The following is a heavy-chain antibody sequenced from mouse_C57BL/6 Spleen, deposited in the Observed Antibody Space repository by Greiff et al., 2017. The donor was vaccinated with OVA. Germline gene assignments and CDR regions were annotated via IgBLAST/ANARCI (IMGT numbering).Heavy chain of an antibody. V-gene: IGHV3-6*01. D-gene: IGHD4-1*01. J-gene: IGHJ4*01. CDR1: GYSITSGYY. Sequence: EVKLQESGPGLVKPSQSLSLTCSVTGYSITSGYYWNWIRQFPGNKLEWMGYISYDGSNNYNPSLKNRISITRDTSKNQFFLKLNSLTTEDTATYYCARGGGNWDYYAMDYWGQGTSVTVSS. CDR2: ISYDGSN. CDR3: ARGGGNWDYYAMDY.